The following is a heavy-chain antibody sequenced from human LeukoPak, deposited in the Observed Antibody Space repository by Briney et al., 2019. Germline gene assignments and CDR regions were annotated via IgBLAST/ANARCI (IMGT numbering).Heavy chain of an antibody. CDR2: TYYRSKWYN. J-gene: IGHJ4*02. V-gene: IGHV6-1*01. CDR1: GDSVSSNSAA. D-gene: IGHD3-22*01. Sequence: SQTLSLTCAISGDSVSSNSAAWNWIRQSPSRGLEWLGRTYYRSKWYNDYAVSVKSRITINPDTSKNQFSLQLNSVTAADTAVYYCAGGVKDYDSPNFDYWGQGTLVTVSS. CDR3: AGGVKDYDSPNFDY.